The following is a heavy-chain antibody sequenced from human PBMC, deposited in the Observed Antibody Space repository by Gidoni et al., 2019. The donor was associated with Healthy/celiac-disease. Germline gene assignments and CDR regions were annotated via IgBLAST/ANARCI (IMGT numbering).Heavy chain of an antibody. CDR2: IRSRGYGGTA. CDR1: GFTFGDYP. Sequence: EVQLVESGGGLVKPGRSLRVSCTASGFTFGDYPMSWFRQAPGKGLEWVGFIRSRGYGGTAEYAASVKGRFSISRDDSKNIAYLQMNSLKTEDTAVYYCTRPYGDHTPYYFDYWGQGTLVTVSS. CDR3: TRPYGDHTPYYFDY. V-gene: IGHV3-49*05. J-gene: IGHJ4*02. D-gene: IGHD4-17*01.